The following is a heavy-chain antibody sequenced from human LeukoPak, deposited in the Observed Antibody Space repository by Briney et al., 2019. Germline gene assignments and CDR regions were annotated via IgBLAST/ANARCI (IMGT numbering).Heavy chain of an antibody. CDR3: ARDLISWHYYGSGSYR. CDR2: INSDGSST. J-gene: IGHJ4*02. Sequence: GGSLRLSCAASGFTFSSYGMHWVRQAPGKGLVWVSRINSDGSSTSYADSVKGRFTISRDNAKNTLYLQMNSLRAEDTAVYYCARDLISWHYYGSGSYRWGQGTLVTVSS. CDR1: GFTFSSYG. D-gene: IGHD3-10*01. V-gene: IGHV3-74*01.